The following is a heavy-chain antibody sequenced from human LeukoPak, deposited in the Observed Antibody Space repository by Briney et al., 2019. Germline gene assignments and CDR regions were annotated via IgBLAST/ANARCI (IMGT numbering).Heavy chain of an antibody. Sequence: SETLSLTCTVSGGSINGYYWSWIRQSPGKGLESLGYIYYTGSTNYNPSLKSRVTMSVDTYRNQFFLRLSSVTAADTAVYYCAREPSTAMAPEVVFDIWGQGTMVTVSS. CDR1: GGSINGYY. J-gene: IGHJ3*02. D-gene: IGHD5-18*01. V-gene: IGHV4-59*01. CDR3: AREPSTAMAPEVVFDI. CDR2: IYYTGST.